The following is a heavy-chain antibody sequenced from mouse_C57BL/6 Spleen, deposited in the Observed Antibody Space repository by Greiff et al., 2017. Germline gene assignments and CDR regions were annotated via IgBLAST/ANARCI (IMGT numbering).Heavy chain of an antibody. CDR1: GYTFTDYE. CDR2: IDPETGGT. J-gene: IGHJ1*03. CDR3: RGHYRWYFDV. V-gene: IGHV1-15*01. D-gene: IGHD2-1*01. Sequence: VQLQQSGAELVRPGASVTLSCKASGYTFTDYEMHWVKQTPVHGLEWIGAIDPETGGTAYNQKFKGKAILTADKSSSTAYMELRSLTSEDSAVYYCRGHYRWYFDVWGTGTTVTVSS.